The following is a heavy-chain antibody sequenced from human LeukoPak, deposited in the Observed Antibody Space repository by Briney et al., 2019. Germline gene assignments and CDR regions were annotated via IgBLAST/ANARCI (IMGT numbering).Heavy chain of an antibody. CDR3: ARESTRKYAYYYYYYMDV. CDR2: INHSGGT. J-gene: IGHJ6*03. V-gene: IGHV4-34*01. CDR1: GESFSGYY. Sequence: SETLSLTCAVYGESFSGYYWNWIRQPPGKGLEWIGEINHSGGTNYNPSLKSRVTISVDTSKNQFSLKLSSVTAADTAVYYCARESTRKYAYYYYYYMDVWGKGTTVTVSS.